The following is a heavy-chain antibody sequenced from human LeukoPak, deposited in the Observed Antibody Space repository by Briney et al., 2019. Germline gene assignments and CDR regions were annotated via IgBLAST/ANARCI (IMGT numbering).Heavy chain of an antibody. J-gene: IGHJ6*03. V-gene: IGHV3-11*04. CDR3: AKDNYDLETHYYYYMDV. CDR2: ISSGGNPI. D-gene: IGHD3-3*01. CDR1: GLTFSDYY. Sequence: GGSLRLSCAASGLTFSDYYMSWIRQAPGKGLEWVSYISSGGNPIYYADSVKGRFTISRDNSKSTLYLQMNSLRAEDTAVYYCAKDNYDLETHYYYYMDVWGKGTTVTVSS.